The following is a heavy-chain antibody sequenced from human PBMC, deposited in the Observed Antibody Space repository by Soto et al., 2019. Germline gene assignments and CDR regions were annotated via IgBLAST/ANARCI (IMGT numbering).Heavy chain of an antibody. CDR2: MNPNSGNT. D-gene: IGHD4-17*01. V-gene: IGHV1-8*01. J-gene: IGHJ4*02. CDR3: ARRNGDYCRLDY. CDR1: GYTFTSYD. Sequence: QVQLVQSGAEVKKPGASVKVSCKASGYTFTSYDINWVRQATGHGLEWMGWMNPNSGNTDYAQKFRGRVTMTRDTSIRKAYMELSGLSSEDTAVYYCARRNGDYCRLDYWGLGTLVTVSS.